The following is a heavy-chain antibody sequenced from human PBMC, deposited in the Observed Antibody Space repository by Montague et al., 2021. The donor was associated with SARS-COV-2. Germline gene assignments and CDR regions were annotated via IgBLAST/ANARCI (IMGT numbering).Heavy chain of an antibody. D-gene: IGHD1-14*01. CDR2: FYSVGST. V-gene: IGHV4-59*02. J-gene: IGHJ3*02. CDR1: GASVGSSD. CDR3: ARETMTADAFDI. Sequence: SETLSLTCTVSGASVGSSDWGWIRQSPGKGLEWIGYFYSVGSTDYNPSLKSRATISRDTSKNQFSLKVRSVTAADTAVYHCARETMTADAFDIWGQGTMVTVSS.